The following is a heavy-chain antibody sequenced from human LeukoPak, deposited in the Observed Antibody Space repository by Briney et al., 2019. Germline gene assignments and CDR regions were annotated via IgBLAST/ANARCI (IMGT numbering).Heavy chain of an antibody. V-gene: IGHV4-39*07. J-gene: IGHJ4*02. CDR3: AREVRASSDILTGFPPNFDF. CDR1: GGSVSSRIFY. Sequence: SETLSLTCTVSGGSVSSRIFYWGWIRQPPGQGLEWIGSIYYSGSTYQNPALKSRVTISLDTSKNQFSLKLTSVTAADTAIYYCAREVRASSDILTGFPPNFDFWGQGTLVTVSS. CDR2: IYYSGST. D-gene: IGHD3-9*01.